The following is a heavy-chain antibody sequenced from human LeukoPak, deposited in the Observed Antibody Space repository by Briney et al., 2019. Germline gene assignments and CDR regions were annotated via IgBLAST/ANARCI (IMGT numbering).Heavy chain of an antibody. J-gene: IGHJ4*02. CDR2: ISSNGGNT. V-gene: IGHV3-64*01. CDR3: ARGGDYGDYATTY. Sequence: GGSLRLSCAASGFTFSNYAMHWVRQAPGKGLEYVSAISSNGGNTYYANSVKGRFTISRDNSKNTLFLQMGSLRTDDMALYYCARGGDYGDYATTYWGQGTLVTVSS. CDR1: GFTFSNYA. D-gene: IGHD4-17*01.